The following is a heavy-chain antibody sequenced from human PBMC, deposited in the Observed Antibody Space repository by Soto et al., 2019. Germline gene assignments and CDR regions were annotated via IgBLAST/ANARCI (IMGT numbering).Heavy chain of an antibody. D-gene: IGHD1-26*01. J-gene: IGHJ4*02. CDR1: GLTFKYAC. Sequence: EVQLVESGGGLVEPGGSIRLSCATSGLTFKYACLSWVRQAPGQGLEWVGRIKSKNSGGTADFAAPVKGRFTISTDDSKNTLSLQIDSLKSEDTAVDYCATEKGESGDYHSLDSWGQGTLFAVSS. CDR3: ATEKGESGDYHSLDS. CDR2: IKSKNSGGTA. V-gene: IGHV3-15*01.